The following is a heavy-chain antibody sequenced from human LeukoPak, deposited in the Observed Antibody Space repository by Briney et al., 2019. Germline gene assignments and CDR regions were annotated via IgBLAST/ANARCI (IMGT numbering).Heavy chain of an antibody. V-gene: IGHV4-59*01. D-gene: IGHD6-13*01. Sequence: SETLSLTCTVSGGSISSYYWSWIRQPPGKGLEWIGYIYYSGSTNYNPSLKSRVTISEDTSKNQFSLKLSSVTAADTAVYYCARVSGSSWSLIDYWGQGTLVTVSS. CDR1: GGSISSYY. CDR3: ARVSGSSWSLIDY. J-gene: IGHJ4*02. CDR2: IYYSGST.